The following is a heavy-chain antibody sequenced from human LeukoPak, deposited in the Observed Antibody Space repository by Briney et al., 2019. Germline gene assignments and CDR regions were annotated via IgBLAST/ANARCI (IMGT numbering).Heavy chain of an antibody. CDR3: ARDRSPLEDLPLTYFDY. D-gene: IGHD1-1*01. Sequence: GGSLRLSCAASGFTFSSYSMNWVRQAPGKGLEWVSSISSSSSYIYYADSVKGRFTISRDNAKNSLYLQMNSLRAEDTAVYYCARDRSPLEDLPLTYFDYWGQGTLVTVSS. V-gene: IGHV3-21*01. J-gene: IGHJ4*02. CDR2: ISSSSSYI. CDR1: GFTFSSYS.